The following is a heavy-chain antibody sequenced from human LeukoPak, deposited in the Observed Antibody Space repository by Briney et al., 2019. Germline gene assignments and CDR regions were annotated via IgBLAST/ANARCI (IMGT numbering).Heavy chain of an antibody. D-gene: IGHD1-26*01. Sequence: GASVKISCKASGYTFTSYGISWVRQAPGQGLEWMGWISAYNGNTNYAQKLQGRVTMTTDTSTSTAYMELRSLRSDDTAVYYCARASIVGATLSLDIWGQGTMVTVSS. CDR1: GYTFTSYG. V-gene: IGHV1-18*01. CDR3: ARASIVGATLSLDI. J-gene: IGHJ3*02. CDR2: ISAYNGNT.